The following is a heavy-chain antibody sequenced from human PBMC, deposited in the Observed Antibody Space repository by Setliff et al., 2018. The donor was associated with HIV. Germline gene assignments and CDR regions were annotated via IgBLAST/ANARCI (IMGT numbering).Heavy chain of an antibody. Sequence: SETLSLTCLVSGDSMIPHYWSWIRQPPGRGLEWIGYISNYGSPSYSPSLESRVTILLDTSKNQFSLKVSSVTAADTAVYYCARYGHGVGATALDAFDIWGQGTMVTV. CDR2: ISNYGSP. D-gene: IGHD1-26*01. CDR1: GDSMIPHY. J-gene: IGHJ3*02. V-gene: IGHV4-4*08. CDR3: ARYGHGVGATALDAFDI.